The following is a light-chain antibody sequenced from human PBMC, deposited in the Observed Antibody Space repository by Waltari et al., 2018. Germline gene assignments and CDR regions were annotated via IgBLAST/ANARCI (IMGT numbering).Light chain of an antibody. Sequence: DIVLTQSPATLYLSPGDRATLSCRVSQSVSTYLAWYQQRPGQAPRLLIYDSSNRATGIPARFSGSGSETDFTLTISSLEPEDFAVYYCQQRYKWPRTFGGGSKVEI. CDR2: DSS. J-gene: IGKJ4*01. CDR3: QQRYKWPRT. CDR1: QSVSTY. V-gene: IGKV3-11*01.